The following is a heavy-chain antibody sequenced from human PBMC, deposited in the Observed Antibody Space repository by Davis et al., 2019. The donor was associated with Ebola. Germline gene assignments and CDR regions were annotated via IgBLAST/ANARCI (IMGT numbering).Heavy chain of an antibody. V-gene: IGHV3-23*01. CDR2: ISGSGGIT. CDR1: GFTFSSYA. CDR3: AKAGHCGNYCSFDS. Sequence: GGSLRLSCAASGFTFSSYAMSWVRQAPGKGLEWVSGISGSGGITKYADSVKGRFTISRDNSKNTLYLQMNSLRAEDTAVYYCAKAGHCGNYCSFDSWGQGTLVTVSS. D-gene: IGHD1-26*01. J-gene: IGHJ4*02.